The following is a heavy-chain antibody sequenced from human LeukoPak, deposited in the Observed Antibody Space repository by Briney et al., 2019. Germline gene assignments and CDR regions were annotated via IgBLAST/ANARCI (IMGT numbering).Heavy chain of an antibody. CDR1: GFTFSSYA. CDR2: ISGSGGST. CDR3: AKGYSYGYPTDY. V-gene: IGHV3-23*01. Sequence: GESLRLSCAASGFTFSSYAMSWVRQAPGKGLEWVSAISGSGGSTYYTDSVKGRFTISRDNSKNTLYLQMNSLRAEDTAVYYCAKGYSYGYPTDYWGQGTLVTVSS. D-gene: IGHD5-18*01. J-gene: IGHJ4*02.